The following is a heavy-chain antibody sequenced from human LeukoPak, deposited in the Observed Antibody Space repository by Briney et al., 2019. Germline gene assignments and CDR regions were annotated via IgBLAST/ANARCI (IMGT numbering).Heavy chain of an antibody. D-gene: IGHD1-26*01. V-gene: IGHV4-30-4*01. CDR2: IYYSGST. Sequence: TSETLSPTCTVSGGSISTGDYYWSWIRQPPRKGLEWIGYIYYSGSTSYNTSLTSRVTISVDTSKVQFSLKLGSVTAADTAVYCFARAPAVGARWFDCWGRG. CDR1: GGSISTGDYY. J-gene: IGHJ4*02. CDR3: ARAPAVGARWFDC.